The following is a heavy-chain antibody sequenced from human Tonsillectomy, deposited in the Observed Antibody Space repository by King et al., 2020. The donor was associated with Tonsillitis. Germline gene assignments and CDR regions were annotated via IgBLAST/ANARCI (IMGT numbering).Heavy chain of an antibody. J-gene: IGHJ5*02. CDR2: IYYSGST. D-gene: IGHD3-10*01. V-gene: IGHV4-31*03. Sequence: QLQESGPGLVKPSQTLSLTCTVSGGSISSGGYYWSWIRQHPGKGLEWIGYIYYSGSTYYNPSLKSRVTISVDTSKNQFSLKLSSVTAADMAVYYCARATITMVRVGFDPWGQGTLVTVSS. CDR3: ARATITMVRVGFDP. CDR1: GGSISSGGYY.